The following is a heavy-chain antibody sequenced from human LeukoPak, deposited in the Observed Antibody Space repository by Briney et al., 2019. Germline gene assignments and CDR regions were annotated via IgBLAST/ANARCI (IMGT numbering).Heavy chain of an antibody. CDR3: AKTPAQVVAATTRYYYYGMDV. Sequence: GGSLRLSCGASGFTFSSYAMSWVRQAPGKGLEWVSAISGSGGSTYYADSVKGRFTISRDNSKNTLYLQMNSLRAEDTAVYYCAKTPAQVVAATTRYYYYGMDVWGKGTTVTVSS. D-gene: IGHD2-15*01. J-gene: IGHJ6*04. CDR1: GFTFSSYA. CDR2: ISGSGGST. V-gene: IGHV3-23*01.